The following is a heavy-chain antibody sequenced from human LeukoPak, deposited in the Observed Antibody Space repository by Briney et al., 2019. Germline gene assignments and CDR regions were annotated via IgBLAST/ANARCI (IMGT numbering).Heavy chain of an antibody. CDR2: IDYSGST. J-gene: IGHJ6*03. V-gene: IGHV4-39*07. Sequence: SETLSLTCTVSGGSISSSSYYWCWIRQPPGKGLEWIGSIDYSGSTYYNPSLKSRVTMSVDTSNNQFSLKLSSVTAADTAVYYCARAPAGLWFGEDYYYYHYMDVWGKGTTVTVSS. CDR3: ARAPAGLWFGEDYYYYHYMDV. D-gene: IGHD3-10*01. CDR1: GGSISSSSYY.